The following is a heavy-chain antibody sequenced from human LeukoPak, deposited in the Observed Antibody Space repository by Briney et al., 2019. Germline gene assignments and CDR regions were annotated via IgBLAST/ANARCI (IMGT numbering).Heavy chain of an antibody. D-gene: IGHD3-22*01. CDR1: GGSISSSSYY. CDR2: IYYSGST. J-gene: IGHJ4*02. V-gene: IGHV4-39*01. Sequence: KPSETLSLTCTVPGGSISSSSYYWGWIRQPPGKGLEWIGSIYYSGSTYYNPSLKSRVTISVDTSKNQFSLKLSSVTAADTAVYYCARHFGSSGYYYRQPRDYWGQGTLVTVSS. CDR3: ARHFGSSGYYYRQPRDY.